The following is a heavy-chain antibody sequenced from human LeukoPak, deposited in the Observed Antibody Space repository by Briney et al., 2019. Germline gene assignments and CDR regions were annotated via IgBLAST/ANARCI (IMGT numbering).Heavy chain of an antibody. CDR3: AKPLYDFWSGPKDY. D-gene: IGHD3-3*01. J-gene: IGHJ4*02. CDR1: GFTFSSYA. Sequence: GGSLRLSCAASGFTFSSYAMSWVRQAPGKGLEWVSAISGSGGSTYYADSVKGRFTISRDNSKNTLYLQMNSLRAEDTAVYYCAKPLYDFWSGPKDYWGQGTLVTVSS. CDR2: ISGSGGST. V-gene: IGHV3-23*01.